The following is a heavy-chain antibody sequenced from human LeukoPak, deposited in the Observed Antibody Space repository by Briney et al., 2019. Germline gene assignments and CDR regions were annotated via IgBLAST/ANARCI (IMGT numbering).Heavy chain of an antibody. Sequence: GGSLRLSCTGSGFTFSSHWMSWVRQAPGRGLEWVANIKEDGSETYYLDSVKGRFTISRDNAKNSLYLQMNSLRVEDTAVYYCARYWSSWSADYWGQGTLVTVSS. D-gene: IGHD6-13*01. J-gene: IGHJ4*02. V-gene: IGHV3-7*01. CDR3: ARYWSSWSADY. CDR1: GFTFSSHW. CDR2: IKEDGSET.